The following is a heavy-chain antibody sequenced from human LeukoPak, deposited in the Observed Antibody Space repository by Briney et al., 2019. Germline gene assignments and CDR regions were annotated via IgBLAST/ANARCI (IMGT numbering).Heavy chain of an antibody. Sequence: GRSLRLSCAASGFTFDDYAMHWVRQAPGKGLEWVTGISWNSGSIGYADSVKGRFTISRDNAKNSLYLQMNSLRAEDMALYYCAKDIGYDSSGYLDYWGQGTLVTVSS. D-gene: IGHD3-22*01. CDR1: GFTFDDYA. CDR2: ISWNSGSI. CDR3: AKDIGYDSSGYLDY. V-gene: IGHV3-9*03. J-gene: IGHJ4*02.